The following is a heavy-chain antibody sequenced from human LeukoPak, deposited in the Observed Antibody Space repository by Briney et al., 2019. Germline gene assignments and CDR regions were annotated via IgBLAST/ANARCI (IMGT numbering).Heavy chain of an antibody. CDR1: GGSISSSSYY. CDR3: ARSKSYSSGWTDFDC. J-gene: IGHJ4*02. CDR2: IYYSGNT. D-gene: IGHD6-19*01. V-gene: IGHV4-39*01. Sequence: SETLSLTCTVSGGSISSSSYYWGWIRQPPGKGLEWIGSIYYSGNTYYNPSLKSRVTISVDTSKNQFSLKLSSVTAADTAVYYCARSKSYSSGWTDFDCWGQGTLVTVSS.